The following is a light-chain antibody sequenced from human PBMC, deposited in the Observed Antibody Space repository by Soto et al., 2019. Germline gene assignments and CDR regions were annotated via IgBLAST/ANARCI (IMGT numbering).Light chain of an antibody. CDR2: DAS. Sequence: DMQMTQSPSTLSASVGDRVTITCRASQSITNRLAWYQQKPGKAPKVLIYDASNLEYGVPSRFSGSGFGTEFILTISSLQPDDFATYCCQHYGGMWTFGQGTKVDIK. V-gene: IGKV1-5*01. CDR3: QHYGGMWT. CDR1: QSITNR. J-gene: IGKJ1*01.